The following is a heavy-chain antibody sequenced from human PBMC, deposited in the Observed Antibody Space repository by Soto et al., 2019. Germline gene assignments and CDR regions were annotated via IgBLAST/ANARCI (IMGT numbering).Heavy chain of an antibody. V-gene: IGHV4-30-2*05. CDR2: IYYSGST. D-gene: IGHD3-9*01. Sequence: SETLSLTCAVSGGSISSGGYSWSWIRQPPGKGLEWIGYIYYSGSTYYNPSLKSRVTISVDTSKNQFSLKLSSVTAADTAVYYCARRSEEYDILTGYPNNWFDPWGQGTLVTVSS. CDR3: ARRSEEYDILTGYPNNWFDP. CDR1: GGSISSGGYS. J-gene: IGHJ5*02.